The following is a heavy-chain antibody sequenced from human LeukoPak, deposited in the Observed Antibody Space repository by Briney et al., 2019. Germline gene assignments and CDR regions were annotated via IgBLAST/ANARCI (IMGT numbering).Heavy chain of an antibody. Sequence: GGSLRLSCAASGFTFSSYSMNWVRQAPGKGLEWVSYISSSSSTIYYADSVKGRFTISRDNAKNSLYLQMNSLRAEDTAVYYCARERDYGDPYYFDYWGQGTLSPSPQ. CDR2: ISSSSSTI. V-gene: IGHV3-48*01. J-gene: IGHJ4*02. D-gene: IGHD4-17*01. CDR3: ARERDYGDPYYFDY. CDR1: GFTFSSYS.